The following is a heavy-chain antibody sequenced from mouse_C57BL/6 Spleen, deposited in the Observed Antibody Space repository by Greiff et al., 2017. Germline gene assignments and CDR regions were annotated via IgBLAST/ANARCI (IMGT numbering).Heavy chain of an antibody. CDR2: INPYNGDT. Sequence: VHVKQSGPELVKPGDSVKISCKASGYSFTGYFMNWVMQSHGKSLEWIGRINPYNGDTFYNQKFKGKATLTVDKSSSTAHMELRSLTSEDSAVYYCARGPFITTVVADYFDYWGQGTTLTVSS. J-gene: IGHJ2*01. CDR3: ARGPFITTVVADYFDY. D-gene: IGHD1-1*01. CDR1: GYSFTGYF. V-gene: IGHV1-20*01.